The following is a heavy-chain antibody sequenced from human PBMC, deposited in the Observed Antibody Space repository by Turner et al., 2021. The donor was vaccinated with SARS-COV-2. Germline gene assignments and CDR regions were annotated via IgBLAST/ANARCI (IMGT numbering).Heavy chain of an antibody. CDR3: TTGKTYYYVSSAYYYSVDY. Sequence: EVQLVESGGGLVKPGGSLRLSFSAAGFTFSNAWMSWVRQAPGKGLEWVGRINRKTDGGTADYAAPVKGRFTISRDDSKNTLYLQMNSLKTEDTAVYYCTTGKTYYYVSSAYYYSVDYWGQGTLVTVSS. J-gene: IGHJ4*02. V-gene: IGHV3-15*01. CDR2: INRKTDGGTA. D-gene: IGHD3-22*01. CDR1: GFTFSNAW.